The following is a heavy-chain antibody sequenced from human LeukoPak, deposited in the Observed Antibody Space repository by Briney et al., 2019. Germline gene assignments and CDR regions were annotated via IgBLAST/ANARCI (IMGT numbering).Heavy chain of an antibody. CDR1: GYTFTSYG. CDR2: ISAYNGNT. CDR3: ARRYYDSSGYLFDY. V-gene: IGHV1-18*01. J-gene: IGHJ4*02. D-gene: IGHD3-22*01. Sequence: ASVKVSCKAPGYTFTSYGISWVRQAPGQGLEWMGWISAYNGNTNYAQKLQGRVTMTTDTSTSTAYMELRSLRSDDTAVYYCARRYYDSSGYLFDYWGQGTLVTVSS.